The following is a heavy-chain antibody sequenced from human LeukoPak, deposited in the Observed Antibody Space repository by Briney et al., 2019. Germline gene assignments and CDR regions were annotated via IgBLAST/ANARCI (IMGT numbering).Heavy chain of an antibody. D-gene: IGHD3-3*01. CDR3: ARGISDFWSGYYTDYYFDY. Sequence: ASVKVSCKASGYTFTSYGISWVRQAPGQGLEWMGWISAYNGNTNYAQKLQGRVTMTTDTSTSTAYMELRSLRSDGTAVYYCARGISDFWSGYYTDYYFDYWGQGTLVTVSS. CDR2: ISAYNGNT. CDR1: GYTFTSYG. J-gene: IGHJ4*02. V-gene: IGHV1-18*01.